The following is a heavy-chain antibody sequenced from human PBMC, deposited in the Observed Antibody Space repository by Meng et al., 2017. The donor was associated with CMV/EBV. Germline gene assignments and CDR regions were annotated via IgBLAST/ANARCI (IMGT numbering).Heavy chain of an antibody. CDR1: GFSLSTSGVG. D-gene: IGHD6-6*01. CDR3: ARQPHSSALPRHDYYYYYGMDV. J-gene: IGHJ6*02. V-gene: IGHV4-61*08. Sequence: SGPTLVKPTQTLTLTCTFSGFSLSTSGVGVGWIRQPPGKGLEWIGYIYYSGSTNYNPSLKSRVTISVDTSKNQFSLKLSSVTAADTAVYYCARQPHSSALPRHDYYYYYGMDVWGQGTTVTVSS. CDR2: IYYSGST.